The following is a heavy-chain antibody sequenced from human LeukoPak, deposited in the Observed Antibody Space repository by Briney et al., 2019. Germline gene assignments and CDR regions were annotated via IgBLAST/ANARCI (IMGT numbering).Heavy chain of an antibody. CDR1: GGTFSSYA. CDR2: IIPIFGTA. CDR3: ARGSAMVEGYNWFDP. V-gene: IGHV1-69*13. Sequence: GASVKVSCKASGGTFSSYAISWVRQAPGQGLEWMGGIIPIFGTANYAQKFQGRVTITADESTSTAYIELSSLRSEDTAVYYCARGSAMVEGYNWFDPWGQGTLVTVSS. D-gene: IGHD4/OR15-4a*01. J-gene: IGHJ5*02.